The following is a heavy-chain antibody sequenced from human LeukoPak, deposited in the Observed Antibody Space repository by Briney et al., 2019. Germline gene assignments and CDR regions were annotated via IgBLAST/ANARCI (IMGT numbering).Heavy chain of an antibody. D-gene: IGHD3-3*01. CDR1: GGSISSSSYY. Sequence: NPSETLSLTCTVSGGSISSSSYYWGWIRQPPGKGLEWIGNIYYSGSTYYNPSLKSRVTISVDTSKNQFSLKVSSVTAADTAMYYCARVTVHYDFWSGYTDHWGQGTLVTVSS. CDR3: ARVTVHYDFWSGYTDH. CDR2: IYYSGST. V-gene: IGHV4-39*07. J-gene: IGHJ4*02.